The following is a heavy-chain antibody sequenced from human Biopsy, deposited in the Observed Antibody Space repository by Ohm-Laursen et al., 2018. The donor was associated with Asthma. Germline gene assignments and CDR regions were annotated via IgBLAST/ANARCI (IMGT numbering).Heavy chain of an antibody. D-gene: IGHD4-11*01. CDR3: ARVLTTEEGDTWFDP. CDR1: GFTFSNYG. J-gene: IGHJ5*02. Sequence: SLRLSCAASGFTFSNYGMHWVRQAPGKGLDWVAVISFDGSNKNYTDSVKGRFTISRDNSRNTLHLQMNSLRAEDTAVYYCARVLTTEEGDTWFDPWGQGTLVTVSS. CDR2: ISFDGSNK. V-gene: IGHV3-30*03.